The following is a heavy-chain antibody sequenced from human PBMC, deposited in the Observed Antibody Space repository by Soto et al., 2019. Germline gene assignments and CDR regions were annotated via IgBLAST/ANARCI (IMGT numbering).Heavy chain of an antibody. Sequence: QVLLVESGGGVVQPGRSLRLSCAASGFTFDTYGMQWVRQSPDKRLEWVAVIWYDGTNKYYADSVKGRFTISRDNSKNTLYLQMNSLRDEDTAVYYCARDASHSSHRGVDYWGQGTLVTVSS. V-gene: IGHV3-33*01. CDR2: IWYDGTNK. D-gene: IGHD6-6*01. CDR3: ARDASHSSHRGVDY. J-gene: IGHJ4*02. CDR1: GFTFDTYG.